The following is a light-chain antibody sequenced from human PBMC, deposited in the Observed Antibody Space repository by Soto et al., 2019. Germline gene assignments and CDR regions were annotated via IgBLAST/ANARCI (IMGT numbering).Light chain of an antibody. CDR2: EVT. Sequence: QSALTQPASVSGSPGQSITISCTGTSSDVGGYNYVSWYQQHPGKAPKLMIFEVTNRPSGVSDRFSASKSGNTASLIISGLQAEDEAVYYCSSYAGSTFWIFGGGTKSPS. V-gene: IGLV2-14*01. J-gene: IGLJ3*02. CDR3: SSYAGSTFWI. CDR1: SSDVGGYNY.